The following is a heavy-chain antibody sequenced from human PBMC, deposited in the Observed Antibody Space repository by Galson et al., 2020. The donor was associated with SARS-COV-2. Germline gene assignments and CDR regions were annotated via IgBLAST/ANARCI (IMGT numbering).Heavy chain of an antibody. Sequence: GESLKISCAASGFTVSSNYMSWVRQAPGKGLEWVSVIYSGGSTYYADSVKGRFTISRDNSKNTLYLQMNSLRAEDTAVYYCARSDSGYYYGMDVWGQGTTVTVSS. J-gene: IGHJ6*02. V-gene: IGHV3-66*01. CDR2: IYSGGST. D-gene: IGHD1-26*01. CDR3: ARSDSGYYYGMDV. CDR1: GFTVSSNY.